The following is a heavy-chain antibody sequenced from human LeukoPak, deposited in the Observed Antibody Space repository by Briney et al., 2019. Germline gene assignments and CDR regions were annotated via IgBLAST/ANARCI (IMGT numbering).Heavy chain of an antibody. Sequence: PGGSLRLSCLTSGFTFSTNAMSWVRQAPGKGLEWVSAISGSGGSTYYADSVKGRFTISRDNSKNTLYLQMNSLRAEDTALYYCAKSSYYDTSGSYREYYFDYWGQGALVTVSS. CDR1: GFTFSTNA. D-gene: IGHD3-22*01. V-gene: IGHV3-23*01. CDR2: ISGSGGST. CDR3: AKSSYYDTSGSYREYYFDY. J-gene: IGHJ4*02.